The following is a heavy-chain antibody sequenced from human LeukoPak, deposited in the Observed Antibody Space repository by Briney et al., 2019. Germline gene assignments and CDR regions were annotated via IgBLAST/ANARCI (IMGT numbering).Heavy chain of an antibody. CDR2: ISYSGST. Sequence: SETLSLTCTVSGGSISSYYWSWIRQPPGKGLEWIGYISYSGSTNCNPSLKSRVTISVDTSKHQFSLKLSSVTAADTAVYYCAYQYRGYSAYDGFDYWGQGTLVTVSS. D-gene: IGHD5-12*01. CDR1: GGSISSYY. J-gene: IGHJ4*02. V-gene: IGHV4-59*01. CDR3: AYQYRGYSAYDGFDY.